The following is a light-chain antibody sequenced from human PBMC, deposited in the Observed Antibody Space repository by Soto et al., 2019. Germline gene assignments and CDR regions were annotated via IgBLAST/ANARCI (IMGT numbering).Light chain of an antibody. CDR1: SSNIGAGYD. CDR3: QSYGVTLSHWV. CDR2: GNT. V-gene: IGLV1-40*01. J-gene: IGLJ3*02. Sequence: QLVLTQPPSVSGAPGQRVTISCTGSSSNIGAGYDVNWYQRLPGAAPRLLIYGNTNRPSGVPDRFSGSKSGASASLAIAGLQAEDEADYYCQSYGVTLSHWVFGGGTKLTVL.